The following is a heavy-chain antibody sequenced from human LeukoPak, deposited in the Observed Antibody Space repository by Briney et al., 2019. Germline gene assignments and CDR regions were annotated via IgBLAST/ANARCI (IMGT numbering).Heavy chain of an antibody. CDR1: GYTFTSYG. Sequence: ASVKVSCKASGYTFTSYGICWVRQAPGQGLEWMGWISAYNGNTNYAQKLQGRVTMTTDTSTSTAYMELRSLRSDDTAVYYCARRRDYDILTGPLNAFDIWGQGTMVTVSS. CDR2: ISAYNGNT. V-gene: IGHV1-18*01. J-gene: IGHJ3*02. CDR3: ARRRDYDILTGPLNAFDI. D-gene: IGHD3-9*01.